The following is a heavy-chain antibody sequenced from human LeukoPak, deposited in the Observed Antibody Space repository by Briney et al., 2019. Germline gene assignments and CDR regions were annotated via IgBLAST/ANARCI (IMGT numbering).Heavy chain of an antibody. Sequence: GGSLRLSCAASGFTFSDYYMSWIRQAPGKGLEWVSYISSSGSTIYYADSVKGRFTISRDNAKNSLYLQMNSLRAEDTAVYYCARDLSGGYYHDAFDIWGQGTMVTVSS. J-gene: IGHJ3*02. CDR3: ARDLSGGYYHDAFDI. D-gene: IGHD3-22*01. V-gene: IGHV3-11*01. CDR2: ISSSGSTI. CDR1: GFTFSDYY.